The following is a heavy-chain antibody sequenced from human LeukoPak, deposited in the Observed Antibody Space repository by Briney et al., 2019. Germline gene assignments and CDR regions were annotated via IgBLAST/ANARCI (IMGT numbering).Heavy chain of an antibody. CDR1: GTSISNYY. CDR2: IYYSGDT. CDR3: ARNLGGDDYYYYGMVV. Sequence: SETLSLTCTVSGTSISNYYWSWIRQPPGKGLEWIGYIYYSGDTNYNPSLKSRVTMSVDTSKNQFSLRLTSVTAADTAVYFCARNLGGDDYYYYGMVVWGQGTTVTVSS. V-gene: IGHV4-59*12. D-gene: IGHD2-21*02. J-gene: IGHJ6*02.